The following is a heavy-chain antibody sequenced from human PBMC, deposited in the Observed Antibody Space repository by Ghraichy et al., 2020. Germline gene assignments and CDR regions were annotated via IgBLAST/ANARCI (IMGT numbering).Heavy chain of an antibody. CDR3: ARGPNRFYFDY. Sequence: SETLSLTCTVSGGSINSYYWSWIRQPPGKGLEWIGNISYSGSTNYNPSLKSRVTISLDTSKNQFSLKLSSVTAVDTAVYYCARGPNRFYFDYWGQGTLVTVSS. V-gene: IGHV4-59*01. J-gene: IGHJ4*02. D-gene: IGHD1-14*01. CDR2: ISYSGST. CDR1: GGSINSYY.